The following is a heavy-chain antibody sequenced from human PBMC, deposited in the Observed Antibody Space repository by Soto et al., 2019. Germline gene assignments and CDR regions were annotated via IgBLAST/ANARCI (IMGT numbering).Heavy chain of an antibody. J-gene: IGHJ4*02. Sequence: TSETLSLTCTVSGDSISSSRYYWGWIRQPPGKGLEWIGSIYYSGSTYYNPSLQSRVIISLDTSKNQFSLKLSSVTAADTPVYYCARHPFWNSGVCYVANYYFDYWGQRALATV. D-gene: IGHD2-8*01. CDR2: IYYSGST. V-gene: IGHV4-39*01. CDR1: GDSISSSRYY. CDR3: ARHPFWNSGVCYVANYYFDY.